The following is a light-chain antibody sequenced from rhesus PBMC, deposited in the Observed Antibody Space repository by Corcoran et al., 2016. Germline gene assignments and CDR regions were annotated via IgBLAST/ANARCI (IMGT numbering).Light chain of an antibody. CDR1: QSVSSY. CDR3: QQCNHWTT. J-gene: IGKJ3*01. CDR2: GAS. Sequence: EIVMTQSPATLSLSPGERATLSCRASQSVSSYVAWYQQKPEQAPRLLIYGASSRATGIPDRFSGSGSGTDFTLIISSLEPADVGVYYCQQCNHWTTFGPGTKLDIQ. V-gene: IGKV3S9*01.